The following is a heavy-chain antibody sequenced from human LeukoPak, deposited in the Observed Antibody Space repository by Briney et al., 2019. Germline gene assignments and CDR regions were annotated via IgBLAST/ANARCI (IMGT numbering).Heavy chain of an antibody. D-gene: IGHD5-24*01. CDR1: GYTFSNYG. J-gene: IGHJ4*02. Sequence: ASVKVSCKASGYTFSNYGISWVRQAPGQGLEWMGWISTYNTNTNYAPKLQGRLTMTTDTSTSTVYMELRSLTSDDTAVYYCARGPEGIEMAAVLGYWGQGTLVTVSS. V-gene: IGHV1-18*01. CDR3: ARGPEGIEMAAVLGY. CDR2: ISTYNTNT.